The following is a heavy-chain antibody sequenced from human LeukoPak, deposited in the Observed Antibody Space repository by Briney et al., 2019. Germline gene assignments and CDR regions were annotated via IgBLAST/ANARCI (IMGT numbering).Heavy chain of an antibody. V-gene: IGHV4-61*02. CDR1: GGSISSGSYY. J-gene: IGHJ5*02. D-gene: IGHD2-2*01. Sequence: SETLSLTCTVSGGSISSGSYYWSWIRQPAGKGLEWIGRIYTSGSTNYNPSLKSRVTISVDTSKNQFSLKLSSVTAADTAVYYCARDREVVPAATPSNWFDPWGQGTLVTVSS. CDR2: IYTSGST. CDR3: ARDREVVPAATPSNWFDP.